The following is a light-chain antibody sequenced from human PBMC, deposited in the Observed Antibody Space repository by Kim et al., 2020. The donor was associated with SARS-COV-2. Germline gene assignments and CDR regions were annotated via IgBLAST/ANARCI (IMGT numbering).Light chain of an antibody. CDR2: QAS. CDR1: QSINSW. Sequence: ASIGDTVTITCRASQSINSWLAWYQQKPGQAPKLLIYQASSLQSGVPSRFIGTGSGTQFTLIINSLQPDDFATYYCQHYNAYPWTFGQGTKVDIK. CDR3: QHYNAYPWT. J-gene: IGKJ1*01. V-gene: IGKV1-5*03.